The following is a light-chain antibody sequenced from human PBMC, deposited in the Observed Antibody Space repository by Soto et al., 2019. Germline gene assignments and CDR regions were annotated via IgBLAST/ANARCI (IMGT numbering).Light chain of an antibody. CDR1: RSDVGSYKL. CDR2: EGS. Sequence: QSALTQPASVSGSPGQSITISCTATRSDVGSYKLVSWYQQHPGKAPKVMIYEGSKRPSGVSNRFSGSQSDNRASLTISGLQAEDEADYYCCSYVSSSTSVVFGGGTKLTVL. CDR3: CSYVSSSTSVV. V-gene: IGLV2-23*01. J-gene: IGLJ2*01.